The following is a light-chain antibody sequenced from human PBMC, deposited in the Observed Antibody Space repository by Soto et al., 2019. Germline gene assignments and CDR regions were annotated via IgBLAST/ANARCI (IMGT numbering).Light chain of an antibody. CDR3: QQYGTPPAT. Sequence: EIVLTQSPGTLSLSPGERATLSCRASQSVYSSYLAWYQQKPGQAPRLLIYAASSRATGIPDRLSGSGSGTDFTLTISRLEPEDSAVYYCQQYGTPPATFGGGTKVEIK. V-gene: IGKV3-20*01. J-gene: IGKJ4*01. CDR2: AAS. CDR1: QSVYSSY.